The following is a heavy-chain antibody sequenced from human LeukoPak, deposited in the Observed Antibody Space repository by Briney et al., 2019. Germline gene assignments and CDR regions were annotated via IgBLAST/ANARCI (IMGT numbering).Heavy chain of an antibody. CDR1: GDSMSTYY. CDR3: ARRRLRYRLAFDI. Sequence: PSETLSLTCTVSGDSMSTYYWTWIRQPPGKGLEWIGEINHSGSTNYNPSLKSRVTISVDTSKSQFSLKLSSVTAADTAVYYCARRRLRYRLAFDIWGQGTMVTVSS. CDR2: INHSGST. D-gene: IGHD3-9*01. J-gene: IGHJ3*02. V-gene: IGHV4-34*01.